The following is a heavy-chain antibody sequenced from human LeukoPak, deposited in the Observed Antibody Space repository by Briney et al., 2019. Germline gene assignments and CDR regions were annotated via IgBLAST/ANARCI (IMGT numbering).Heavy chain of an antibody. J-gene: IGHJ1*01. CDR3: ASSGIAAAGRPNGPYFQH. CDR2: IYPGDSDT. V-gene: IGHV5-51*01. Sequence: GESLKISCKGSGYSFTSYWIGWVRQMPGKGLEWMGIIYPGDSDTRYSPSFQGQVTISADKSISTAYLQWSSLKASDTAMYYCASSGIAAAGRPNGPYFQHWGQGTLVTVSS. D-gene: IGHD6-13*01. CDR1: GYSFTSYW.